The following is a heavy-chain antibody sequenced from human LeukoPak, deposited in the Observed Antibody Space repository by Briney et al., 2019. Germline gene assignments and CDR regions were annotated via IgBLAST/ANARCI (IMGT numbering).Heavy chain of an antibody. V-gene: IGHV3-7*01. CDR1: GFTFSSYW. J-gene: IGHJ4*02. CDR2: IKQDGSEK. Sequence: PGGSLRLSCAASGFTFSSYWMSWVRQAPGKGLEWVANIKQDGSEKYYVDSVKGRFTISRDNAKNSLYLQMNSLRAEDTAVYYCARERRAAGVEVNLDYWGQGTLVTVSS. CDR3: ARERRAAGVEVNLDY. D-gene: IGHD6-13*01.